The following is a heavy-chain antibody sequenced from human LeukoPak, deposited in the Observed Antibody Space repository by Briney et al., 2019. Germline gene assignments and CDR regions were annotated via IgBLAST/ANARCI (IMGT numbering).Heavy chain of an antibody. J-gene: IGHJ5*01. CDR1: GGSISSYY. D-gene: IGHD3-10*01. Sequence: MASETLSLTCTVSGGSISSYYWSWIRQPPGKGLEWIAYIHYIGGTNYNPSLKSRVTISVDTSKDQFSLKLTSVTAADTAVYYCARGPQHSGSYFYWFDSWGQGSLVTVSS. CDR3: ARGPQHSGSYFYWFDS. CDR2: IHYIGGT. V-gene: IGHV4-59*01.